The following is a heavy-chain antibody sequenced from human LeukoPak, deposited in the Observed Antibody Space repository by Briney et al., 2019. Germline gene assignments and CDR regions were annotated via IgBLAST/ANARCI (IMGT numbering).Heavy chain of an antibody. J-gene: IGHJ4*02. CDR3: ARSEPFGEFSY. Sequence: PSETLSLTCTVSGYSISSGYYWGWIRQPPGKGLEWIGTIYHSGSTYYNPSLKSRVTISVDTSKNQFSLKLSSVTAADTAVYYCARSEPFGEFSYWGQGTLVTVSS. D-gene: IGHD3-10*01. CDR2: IYHSGST. CDR1: GYSISSGYY. V-gene: IGHV4-38-2*02.